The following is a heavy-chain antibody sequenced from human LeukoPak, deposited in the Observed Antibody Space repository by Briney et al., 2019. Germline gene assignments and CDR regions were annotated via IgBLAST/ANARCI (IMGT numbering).Heavy chain of an antibody. V-gene: IGHV1-69*05. D-gene: IGHD4-17*01. CDR2: IIPTFGTA. CDR3: TRETTVTTGAFDI. J-gene: IGHJ3*02. Sequence: SVKVSCKASGGTFSSDSISWVRQAPGQGLEWMGGIIPTFGTANYAQKFQGRVTITTDESTSTAYMELSSLRSEDTAVYYCTRETTVTTGAFDIWGQGTMVTVSS. CDR1: GGTFSSDS.